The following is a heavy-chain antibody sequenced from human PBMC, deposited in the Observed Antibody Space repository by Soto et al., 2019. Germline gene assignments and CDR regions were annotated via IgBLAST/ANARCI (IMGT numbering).Heavy chain of an antibody. CDR2: SSPNNSAT. CDR3: ARGGEFCSTGSCNSSLGDAFDV. Sequence: QVQLVQSGAEVKKPGASMKVSCKASGYTFSDYYMHWVRQAPGQGIECMGWSSPNNSATNYAQKFQDRVTMTRDASITTAYMELSRLRSDDTAVYYCARGGEFCSTGSCNSSLGDAFDVWGQGTTVTVSS. J-gene: IGHJ3*01. CDR1: GYTFSDYY. D-gene: IGHD2-15*01. V-gene: IGHV1-2*02.